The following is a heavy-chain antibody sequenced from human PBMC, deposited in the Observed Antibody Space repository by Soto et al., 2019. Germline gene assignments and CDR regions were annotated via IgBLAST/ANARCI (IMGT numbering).Heavy chain of an antibody. D-gene: IGHD2-2*01. CDR1: SGSMSSSLNH. CDR3: AKLAGYCSGTSCYGHYAMDV. V-gene: IGHV4-39*01. CDR2: INYSGST. J-gene: IGHJ6*02. Sequence: QLQLQEAGPGLVKPSETLSLTCIVSSGSMSSSLNHWGWIRQPPGKGLEWFGNINYSGSTYYNPSLQSRPTIYVDKSIHQFAMTLSAVTAADTAVYYCAKLAGYCSGTSCYGHYAMDVWGQGATVTVSS.